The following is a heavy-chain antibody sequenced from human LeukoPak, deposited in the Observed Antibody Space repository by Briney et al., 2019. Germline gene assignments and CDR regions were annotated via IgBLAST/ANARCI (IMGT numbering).Heavy chain of an antibody. CDR1: GGTFSSYA. J-gene: IGHJ1*01. Sequence: SVKVSCKASGGTFSSYAISWVRQAPGQGLEWMGRTIPILGIANYAQKFQGRDTITADKSTSTAYMELSSLRSEDTAVYYCARDLYGDYLGRNVYFQHWGQGTLVTVSS. CDR2: TIPILGIA. V-gene: IGHV1-69*04. CDR3: ARDLYGDYLGRNVYFQH. D-gene: IGHD4-17*01.